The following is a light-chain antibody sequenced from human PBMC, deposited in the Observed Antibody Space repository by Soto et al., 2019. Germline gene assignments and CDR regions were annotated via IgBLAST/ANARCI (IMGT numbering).Light chain of an antibody. J-gene: IGKJ1*01. CDR2: SAS. CDR3: QQYNNYSGT. Sequence: IQMTQSPSSLSASIGDRATITCRASRGIGGKLAWFQQKPGKAPKFLIQSASTMASGIPSRFSGSGSGTEFTLTISSLQPDDFAAYYCQQYNNYSGTFGQGTKVDNK. CDR1: RGIGGK. V-gene: IGKV1-5*01.